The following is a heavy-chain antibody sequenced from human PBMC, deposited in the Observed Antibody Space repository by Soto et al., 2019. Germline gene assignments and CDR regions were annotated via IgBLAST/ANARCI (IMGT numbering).Heavy chain of an antibody. CDR1: GFTFSSYA. CDR3: AKALKADYYDSSGYDLGY. Sequence: HGGSLRLSCAASGFTFSSYAMSWVRQAPGKGLEWVSAISGSGGSTYYADSVKGRFTIPRDNSKNTLYLQMNSLRAEDTAVYYCAKALKADYYDSSGYDLGYWGQGTLVTVSS. CDR2: ISGSGGST. J-gene: IGHJ4*02. V-gene: IGHV3-23*01. D-gene: IGHD3-22*01.